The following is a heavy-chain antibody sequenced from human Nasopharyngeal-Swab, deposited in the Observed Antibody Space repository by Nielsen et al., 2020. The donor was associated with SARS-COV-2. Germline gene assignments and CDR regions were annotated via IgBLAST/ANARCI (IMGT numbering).Heavy chain of an antibody. CDR2: ISHLGAT. Sequence: SETLSLTCAVLGGSFSDNYWNWVRQSPGKGLEWIGEISHLGATNYKSSLKSRVVLSVDSSKSQFSLRLTSVTAAGTGVYYCVRGYRTWSFPSSYYYYHMDVWGQGTTVTVSS. CDR1: GGSFSDNY. V-gene: IGHV4-34*01. CDR3: VRGYRTWSFPSSYYYYHMDV. D-gene: IGHD3-10*01. J-gene: IGHJ6*03.